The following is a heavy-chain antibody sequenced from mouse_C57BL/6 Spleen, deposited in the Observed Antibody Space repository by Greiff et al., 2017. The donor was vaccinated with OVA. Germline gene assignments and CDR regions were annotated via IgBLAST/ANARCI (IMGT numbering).Heavy chain of an antibody. CDR1: GFSFTSYG. V-gene: IGHV2-9*01. CDR3: AINYYGSSYDAMDY. CDR2: IWGGGST. J-gene: IGHJ4*01. D-gene: IGHD1-1*01. Sequence: VKLVEPGPGLVAPSQSLSITCTVSGFSFTSYGVAWVRQPPGKGLEWLGVIWGGGSTNYNSALMYSLSISKVNSKCQVFLKMNSLQTDDTAMYYYAINYYGSSYDAMDYWGQGTSVTVSS.